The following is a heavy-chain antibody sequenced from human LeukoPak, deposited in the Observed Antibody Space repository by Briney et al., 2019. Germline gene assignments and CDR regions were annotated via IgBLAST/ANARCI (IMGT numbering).Heavy chain of an antibody. D-gene: IGHD4-17*01. Sequence: SETLSLTCTVSGGSISSGGYYWSWIRQHPGKGLEWIGYIYYSGSTYYNPSLKSRVTISVETSKNQFSLKLSSVTAADTAVYYCARGATDYGDFFSWGQGTLVTVSS. CDR1: GGSISSGGYY. CDR3: ARGATDYGDFFS. V-gene: IGHV4-31*03. CDR2: IYYSGST. J-gene: IGHJ4*02.